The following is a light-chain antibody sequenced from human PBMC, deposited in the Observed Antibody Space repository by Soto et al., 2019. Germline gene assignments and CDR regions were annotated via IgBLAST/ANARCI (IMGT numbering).Light chain of an antibody. J-gene: IGKJ3*01. CDR1: RFVSNYY. CDR2: AAS. Sequence: DIVLTQSPGTLSLSPGDRATLSCRTSRFVSNYYVAWYQQRPGQAPRLLIYAASSRATAIPDRFSGSGSGTDFTLTISRLEPEDCAVYYCQHYADSPPVFTFGPGTKVEI. CDR3: QHYADSPPVFT. V-gene: IGKV3-20*01.